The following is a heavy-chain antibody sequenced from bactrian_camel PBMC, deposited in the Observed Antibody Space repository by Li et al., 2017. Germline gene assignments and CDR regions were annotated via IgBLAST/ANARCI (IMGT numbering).Heavy chain of an antibody. J-gene: IGHJ4*01. Sequence: QLVESGGGSVQAGGSLRLSCRVSASYSAYCMGWFRQAPGKEREGVSRFYLDDHSTRYGDFAKGRFTISQDSGENTLSLQMNSLKPEDTGMYYCAADLLCAGWVARDYTYWGQGTQVTVS. V-gene: IGHV3S42*01. CDR2: FYLDDHST. CDR3: AADLLCAGWVARDYTY. D-gene: IGHD5*01. CDR1: ASYSAYC.